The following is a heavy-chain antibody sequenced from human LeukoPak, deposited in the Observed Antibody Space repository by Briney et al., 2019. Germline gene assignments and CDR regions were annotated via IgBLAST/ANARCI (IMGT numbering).Heavy chain of an antibody. CDR2: IGTDGGGT. J-gene: IGHJ3*02. CDR1: GLTFSNYA. CDR3: VKAIPAAWGAFDI. Sequence: GGSLRLSCSASGLTFSNYAIHWVRQAPGKGLEYVSAIGTDGGGTYYADSVKGRFTISRDNSKNTLYLQMSSLRAEDTAVYYCVKAIPAAWGAFDIWGQGTMVIVSS. D-gene: IGHD6-25*01. V-gene: IGHV3-64D*09.